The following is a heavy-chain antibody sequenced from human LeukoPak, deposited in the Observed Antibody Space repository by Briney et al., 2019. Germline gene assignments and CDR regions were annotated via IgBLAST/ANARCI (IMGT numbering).Heavy chain of an antibody. CDR1: GFTFSSYG. Sequence: PGRSLRLSCAASGFTFSSYGMHWVRQAPGKGLEWVGVISYDGSNKYYADSVKGRFTISRDNSKNTLYLQMNSLRAEDTAVYYCAKESWLAEHFSYYFDYWGQGTLVTVSS. CDR3: AKESWLAEHFSYYFDY. CDR2: ISYDGSNK. V-gene: IGHV3-30*18. J-gene: IGHJ4*02. D-gene: IGHD6-19*01.